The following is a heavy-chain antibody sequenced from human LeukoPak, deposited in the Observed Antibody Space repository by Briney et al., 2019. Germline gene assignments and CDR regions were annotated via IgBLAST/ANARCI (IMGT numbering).Heavy chain of an antibody. CDR3: VRLGGCPDWFDP. CDR1: GGSISSGSYY. V-gene: IGHV4-61*02. J-gene: IGHJ5*02. Sequence: SETLSLTCTVSGGSISSGSYYWSWIRQPAGKALEWIGRIYTSGSTYYNPSLKSRVTISIDTSKNHFSLMVTSVTAADTAVYYCVRLGGCPDWFDPWGQGTQVTVSS. D-gene: IGHD1-26*01. CDR2: IYTSGST.